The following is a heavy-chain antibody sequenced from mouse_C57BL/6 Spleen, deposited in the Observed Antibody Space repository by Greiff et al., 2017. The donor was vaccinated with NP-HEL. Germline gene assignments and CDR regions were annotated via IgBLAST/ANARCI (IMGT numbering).Heavy chain of an antibody. CDR3: ARGGLRRTWFAY. V-gene: IGHV14-2*01. J-gene: IGHJ3*01. D-gene: IGHD2-4*01. CDR2: IDPEDGEP. Sequence: VQLQQSGAELVQPGASVKLSCTASGFNIQDSYMHWVTQRTEQGLAWIGRIDPEDGEPKYATTFHGTSPITADTSSNTAYLQLSSLTSEDAAVYYCARGGLRRTWFAYWGKGTLVTVSA. CDR1: GFNIQDSY.